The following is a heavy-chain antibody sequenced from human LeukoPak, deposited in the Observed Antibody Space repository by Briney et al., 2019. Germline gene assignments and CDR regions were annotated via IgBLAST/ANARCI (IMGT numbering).Heavy chain of an antibody. V-gene: IGHV3-21*01. J-gene: IGHJ4*02. Sequence: GGSLRLSCAASGFTFSSYSMNWVRQAPGKGLEWVSSISSSSSYIYYADSVKGRFTISRDNAKNSLYLQMNSMTHEDTAVYYCARVDSSGFAYWGPGTLVTASS. CDR3: ARVDSSGFAY. CDR2: ISSSSSYI. D-gene: IGHD3-22*01. CDR1: GFTFSSYS.